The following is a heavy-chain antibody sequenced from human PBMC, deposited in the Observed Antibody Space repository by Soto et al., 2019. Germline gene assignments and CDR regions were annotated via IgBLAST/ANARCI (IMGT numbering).Heavy chain of an antibody. V-gene: IGHV4-39*01. J-gene: IGHJ4*02. D-gene: IGHD5-18*01. Sequence: SETLSLTCTVSGGSISSSSTSCWAWLRQPPGKGLEYIGSIHHTGSAFYNPSLQSRVTISVDTSRNQFSLKVSSVTAADTATYSCARIVTPSYGREYLDFLGQGTLVTVFS. CDR2: IHHTGSA. CDR1: GGSISSSSTSC. CDR3: ARIVTPSYGREYLDF.